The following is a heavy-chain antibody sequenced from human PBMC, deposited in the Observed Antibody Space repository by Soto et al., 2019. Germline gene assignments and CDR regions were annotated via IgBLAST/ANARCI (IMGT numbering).Heavy chain of an antibody. J-gene: IGHJ4*02. Sequence: QVQLVQSGAEVKKPGSSVKVSCKASGGTFSSYAISWVRQAPGQGLEWMGGIIPIFGTANYAQKFQGRVTITADESTSAAYMEVCSLRYEDKAVYYCARESRYCSGGSCYFLPGIDCWGQGTLVTVSS. CDR3: ARESRYCSGGSCYFLPGIDC. D-gene: IGHD2-15*01. CDR1: GGTFSSYA. V-gene: IGHV1-69*12. CDR2: IIPIFGTA.